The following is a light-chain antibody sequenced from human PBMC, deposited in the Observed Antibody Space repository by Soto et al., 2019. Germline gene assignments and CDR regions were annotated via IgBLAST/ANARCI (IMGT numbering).Light chain of an antibody. Sequence: QSVLTQPASVSGSPGQSITISCTGTNSDVGGYNYVSWYQQHPGKAPELMIYEVSHRPSGVSNRFSGSKSGNTASLTISGLQAEDEADYYCCSYAGSSTFYVFGTGTKVTVL. J-gene: IGLJ1*01. CDR3: CSYAGSSTFYV. V-gene: IGLV2-23*02. CDR2: EVS. CDR1: NSDVGGYNY.